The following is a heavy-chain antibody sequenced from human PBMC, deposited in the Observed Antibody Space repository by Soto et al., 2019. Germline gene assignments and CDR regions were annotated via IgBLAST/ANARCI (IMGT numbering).Heavy chain of an antibody. J-gene: IGHJ6*02. Sequence: ASVKVSCKASGYTFTRYAMHWVRQAPGQRLEWMGWINAGNGNTKYSQKFQGRVTITRDTSASTAYMELSSLRSEDTAVYYCAREATIVYYYYGMDVWGQGTTVTVSS. CDR3: AREATIVYYYYGMDV. D-gene: IGHD5-12*01. CDR2: INAGNGNT. V-gene: IGHV1-3*01. CDR1: GYTFTRYA.